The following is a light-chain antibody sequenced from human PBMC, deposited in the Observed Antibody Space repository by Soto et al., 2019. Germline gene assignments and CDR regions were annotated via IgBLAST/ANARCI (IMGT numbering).Light chain of an antibody. V-gene: IGKV3-20*01. CDR2: GGS. CDR1: QSVSSSY. Sequence: EIVLTQSPGTLSLSPGERATLSCRASQSVSSSYLAWYQQKPGQAPRLLIYGGSSRATGIPDRFSGSGSGTDFTLTISRLEPEDFAVYYCHQYGSSSWTFGQGTRVEIK. CDR3: HQYGSSSWT. J-gene: IGKJ1*01.